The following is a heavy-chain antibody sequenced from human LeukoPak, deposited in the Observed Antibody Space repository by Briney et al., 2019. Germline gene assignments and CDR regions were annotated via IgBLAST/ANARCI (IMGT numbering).Heavy chain of an antibody. CDR3: AKDLGSAITSALVLDV. D-gene: IGHD2-15*01. Sequence: AGGSLRLSCTVSGFTFDDYAMHWVRHTPGKGLEWVSGITWNRDKIGYGDSVKGRFTTSRDNVKNVLYLQMNSLRPEDTALYYCAKDLGSAITSALVLDVWGQGTTVIVS. CDR1: GFTFDDYA. J-gene: IGHJ6*02. CDR2: ITWNRDKI. V-gene: IGHV3-9*01.